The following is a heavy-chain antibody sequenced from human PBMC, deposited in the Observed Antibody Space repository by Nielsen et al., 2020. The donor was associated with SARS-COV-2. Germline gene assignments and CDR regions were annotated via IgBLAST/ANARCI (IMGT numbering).Heavy chain of an antibody. Sequence: SETLSLTCAVSGGSVSSNDWWTWVRQSPGQGLEWIGEVSHSGSTNYSPSLKSRVTLSMDKSRRQFSLRLASVSAADTADYFCARGHLVVVPSPILGLGPFFYSFYLDVWGKGTTVIVSS. CDR2: VSHSGST. D-gene: IGHD2-21*01. CDR3: ARGHLVVVPSPILGLGPFFYSFYLDV. CDR1: GGSVSSNDW. V-gene: IGHV4-4*02. J-gene: IGHJ6*03.